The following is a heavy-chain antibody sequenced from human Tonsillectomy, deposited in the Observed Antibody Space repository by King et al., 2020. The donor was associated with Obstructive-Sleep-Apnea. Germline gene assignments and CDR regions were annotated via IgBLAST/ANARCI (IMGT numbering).Heavy chain of an antibody. D-gene: IGHD2-2*01. CDR1: GYTFTGYY. CDR2: INPNSGGT. J-gene: IGHJ5*02. CDR3: ARDLGYCSSTSCYNWFDP. V-gene: IGHV1-2*02. Sequence: QLVQSGAEVKKPGASVKVSCKASGYTFTGYYMHWVRQAPGQGLEWMGWINPNSGGTNYAQKFQGRVTMTRDTSISTAYMELSRLRSDDTAVYYCARDLGYCSSTSCYNWFDPWGQGTLLTVSS.